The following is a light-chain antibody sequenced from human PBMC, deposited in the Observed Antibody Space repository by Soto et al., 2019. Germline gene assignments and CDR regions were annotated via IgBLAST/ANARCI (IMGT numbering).Light chain of an antibody. CDR1: SSNIESHS. V-gene: IGLV1-44*01. CDR2: SND. Sequence: QSVLTQPPSMSGTPGQRVSISCSGSSSNIESHSVDWYQHFPGTAPKLVINSNDQRPSGVPDRFSGSKSGTSASLAISGLRSEDEADYYSATWDDGVNGVLFGGGTKLTVL. CDR3: ATWDDGVNGVL. J-gene: IGLJ2*01.